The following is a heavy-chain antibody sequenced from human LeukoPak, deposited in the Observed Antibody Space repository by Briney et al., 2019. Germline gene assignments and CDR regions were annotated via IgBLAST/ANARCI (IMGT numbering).Heavy chain of an antibody. CDR1: GFTVSSNY. CDR3: ARESTVTTTYYYYMDV. D-gene: IGHD4-17*01. J-gene: IGHJ6*03. Sequence: PGGSLRLSCAASGFTVSSNYMSWVPQAPGKGLEWVSVIYSGGSTYYADSVKGRFTISRDNSKNTLYLQMNSLRAADTAVYYCARESTVTTTYYYYMDVWGKGTTVTVSS. V-gene: IGHV3-53*01. CDR2: IYSGGST.